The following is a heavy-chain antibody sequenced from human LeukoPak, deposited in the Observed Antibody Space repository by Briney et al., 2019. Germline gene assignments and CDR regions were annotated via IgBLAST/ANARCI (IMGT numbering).Heavy chain of an antibody. J-gene: IGHJ3*02. Sequence: PGGSLRLSCAASGFTFSSYSMNWVRQAPGKGLEWVSSISSSSSYIYYADSVKGRFTISRDNAKNSLYLQMNSLRAEDTAVYYCARDIGSRNLRYSPPHPPPDAFDIWGQGTMVTVYS. CDR3: ARDIGSRNLRYSPPHPPPDAFDI. V-gene: IGHV3-21*01. CDR1: GFTFSSYS. CDR2: ISSSSSYI. D-gene: IGHD3-9*01.